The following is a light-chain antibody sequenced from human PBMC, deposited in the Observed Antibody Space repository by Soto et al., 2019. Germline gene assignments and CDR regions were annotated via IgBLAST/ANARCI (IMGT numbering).Light chain of an antibody. Sequence: QSVLTQPPSASGSPGQSVTISCTGTSSDVGGSNFVSWYQQHPGKAPKLMIYEVSKRPSGVPARFSGSKSGNTASLTVSGLQAEDEADYYCSSFVGGNTYVFGTGTKVTVL. J-gene: IGLJ1*01. CDR2: EVS. CDR3: SSFVGGNTYV. V-gene: IGLV2-8*01. CDR1: SSDVGGSNF.